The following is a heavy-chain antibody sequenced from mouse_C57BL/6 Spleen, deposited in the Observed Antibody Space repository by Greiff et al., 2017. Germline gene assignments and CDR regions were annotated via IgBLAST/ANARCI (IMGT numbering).Heavy chain of an antibody. Sequence: EVKLMESGPGLVKPSQSLSLTCSVTGYSITSGYYWNWIRQFPGNKLEWMGYISYDGSNNYNPSLKNRISITRDTAKNQFFLKLNSVTTEDTATYYCARGFTTVVFDYWGQGTTLTVSS. CDR3: ARGFTTVVFDY. V-gene: IGHV3-6*01. J-gene: IGHJ2*01. CDR1: GYSITSGYY. CDR2: ISYDGSN. D-gene: IGHD1-1*01.